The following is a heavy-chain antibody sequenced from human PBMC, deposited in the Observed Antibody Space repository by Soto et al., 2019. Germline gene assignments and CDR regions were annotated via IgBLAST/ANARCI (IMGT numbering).Heavy chain of an antibody. D-gene: IGHD4-17*01. CDR1: GYTFTSYA. Sequence: ASVKVSCKASGYTFTSYAMHWVRQAPGQRLEWMGWINAGNGNTKYSQKFQGRVTITRDTSASTAYMELSSLRSEDTAVYYCARAVSYGDYPCVGYSGQGPLVTFSS. V-gene: IGHV1-3*01. J-gene: IGHJ4*02. CDR3: ARAVSYGDYPCVGY. CDR2: INAGNGNT.